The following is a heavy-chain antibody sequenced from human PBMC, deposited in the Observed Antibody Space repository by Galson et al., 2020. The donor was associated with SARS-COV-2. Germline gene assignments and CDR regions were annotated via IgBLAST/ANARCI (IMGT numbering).Heavy chain of an antibody. CDR3: ARGHWGRDY. CDR1: GFTFSSHW. J-gene: IGHJ4*02. CDR2: IKPDGSDK. V-gene: IGHV3-7*04. D-gene: IGHD7-27*01. Sequence: QSRESLKISCVGSGFTFSSHWMSWVRQAPGKGLEWVADIKPDGSDKYYVDSVKGRFTIARDNAKNSVYLQMNSLGAGDTAVYYCARGHWGRDYWGQGSLVTVSS.